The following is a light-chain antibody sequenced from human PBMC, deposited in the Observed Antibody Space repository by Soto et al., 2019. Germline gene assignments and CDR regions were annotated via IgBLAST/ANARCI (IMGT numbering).Light chain of an antibody. CDR2: EVS. V-gene: IGLV2-8*01. Sequence: QSALTQPPSASGSPGQPVTISCTGTSSDVGGYNYVSWYQQHPGKAPKLMIYEVSKRPSGVPDRFSGSKSGNTASLTVSGLQAEDEADYYCSSFAGSIWVFGGGTKLTVL. CDR1: SSDVGGYNY. CDR3: SSFAGSIWV. J-gene: IGLJ3*02.